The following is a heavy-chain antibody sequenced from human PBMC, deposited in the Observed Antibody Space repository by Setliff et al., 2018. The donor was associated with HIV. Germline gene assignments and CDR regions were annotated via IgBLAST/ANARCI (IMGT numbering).Heavy chain of an antibody. CDR1: GGSISSGGYY. CDR2: IYYTEIT. CDR3: AREGVGYNPFYYGMDV. D-gene: IGHD5-12*01. J-gene: IGHJ6*02. V-gene: IGHV4-31*03. Sequence: SETLSLTCTVSGGSISSGGYYWSWIRQHPGKGLEWIGHIYYTEITYYNPSLRSRLTISLDTSKNQFSLKLSSVTAADTAVYFCAREGVGYNPFYYGMDVWGQGTTVTVSS.